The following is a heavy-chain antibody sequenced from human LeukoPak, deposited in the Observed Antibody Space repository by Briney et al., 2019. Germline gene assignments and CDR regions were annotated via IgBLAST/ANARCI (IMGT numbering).Heavy chain of an antibody. J-gene: IGHJ4*02. CDR3: AKDRYGDYLRVFDY. Sequence: GGSLRLSCAASGFTFSSYGMHWVRQAPGKGLEWVAVISYDGSNKYYADSVKGRFTISRDNSKDTLYLQMNGLRAEDTAVYYCAKDRYGDYLRVFDYWGQGTLVTVSS. V-gene: IGHV3-30*18. D-gene: IGHD4-17*01. CDR2: ISYDGSNK. CDR1: GFTFSSYG.